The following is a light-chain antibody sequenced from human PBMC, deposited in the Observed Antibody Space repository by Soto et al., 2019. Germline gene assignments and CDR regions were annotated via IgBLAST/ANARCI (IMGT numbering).Light chain of an antibody. V-gene: IGKV1-27*01. CDR3: QKYNGAAFT. CDR1: QGIANY. J-gene: IGKJ3*01. Sequence: DIQMTQCPSSLSASVGDRVTITCRASQGIANYLAWYLQKPGKVPKLLIYDASTLEPEVPSRFSGSGFGTDFTLSISSLQLEDFATYYCQKYNGAAFTFGPGTKVDIK. CDR2: DAS.